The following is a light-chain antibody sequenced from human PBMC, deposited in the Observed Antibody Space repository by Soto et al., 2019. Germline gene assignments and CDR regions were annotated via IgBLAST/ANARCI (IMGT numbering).Light chain of an antibody. Sequence: DIVMTQSPDSLAVSLGERATINCKSSQSVLYSSNNKNYLAWYQQKPGQPPKLLIYWASTRESGVPDRFSGSGSGTDFTLTISSLQAEDVAVYYCHQYHSTPITFGHGTRLEIK. V-gene: IGKV4-1*01. CDR1: QSVLYSSNNKNY. CDR2: WAS. CDR3: HQYHSTPIT. J-gene: IGKJ5*01.